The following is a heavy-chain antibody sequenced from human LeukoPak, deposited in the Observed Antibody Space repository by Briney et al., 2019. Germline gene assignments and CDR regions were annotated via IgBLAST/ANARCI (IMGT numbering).Heavy chain of an antibody. CDR3: ATDYYDSSGYPKRVDY. CDR1: GGTFSSYA. J-gene: IGHJ4*02. Sequence: SVKVSCKASGGTFSSYAISWVRQAPGQGLEWMGGIIPIFGTANYAQKFQGRVTITADKSTSTAYMELSSLRSEDTAVYYCATDYYDSSGYPKRVDYWGQGTLVTVSS. CDR2: IIPIFGTA. D-gene: IGHD3-22*01. V-gene: IGHV1-69*06.